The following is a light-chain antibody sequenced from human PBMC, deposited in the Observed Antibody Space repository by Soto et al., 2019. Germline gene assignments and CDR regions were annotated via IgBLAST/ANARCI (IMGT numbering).Light chain of an antibody. CDR2: SNN. J-gene: IGLJ2*01. CDR1: SSNIGTNT. Sequence: QSVLTQPPSASGTPGQRVTISCSGSSSNIGTNTVNWYQQLPGSAPKLLMYSNNQRASGVPDRFSGSKSGTSASLAISGLQSEDEADYYCAAWEDSLNGHVVFGGGTKLTVL. V-gene: IGLV1-44*01. CDR3: AAWEDSLNGHVV.